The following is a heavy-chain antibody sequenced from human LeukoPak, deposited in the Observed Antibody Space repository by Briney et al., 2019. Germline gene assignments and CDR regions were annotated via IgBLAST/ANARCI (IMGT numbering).Heavy chain of an antibody. CDR2: IFTSGSA. D-gene: IGHD2-8*01. CDR3: AKNRQDFVHRLPTSFDS. V-gene: IGHV4-4*09. Sequence: SETLSLTCTVSGGSITSYYWSWIRQSPGKGPEWIAYIFTSGSATYNPSLRSRVSLSVDTSKNQFSLKLSSVTAADTAVYYCAKNRQDFVHRLPTSFDSWGQGTLVTVSS. CDR1: GGSITSYY. J-gene: IGHJ4*02.